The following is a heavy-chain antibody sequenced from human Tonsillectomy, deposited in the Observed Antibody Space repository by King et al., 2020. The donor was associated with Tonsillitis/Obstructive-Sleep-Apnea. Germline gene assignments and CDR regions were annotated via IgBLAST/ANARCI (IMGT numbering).Heavy chain of an antibody. Sequence: VQLVESGGGVVQPGRSLRLSCAASGFTFSNYAIHWVRQAPGKGLERVAVISYDGSNKYYAEAVQGRFTISSDNSKHMFYLQMNSLVAEDTAVYSCARELAVAGNSAFDIWGQGTLVTVSS. CDR2: ISYDGSNK. J-gene: IGHJ3*02. CDR1: GFTFSNYA. D-gene: IGHD6-19*01. CDR3: ARELAVAGNSAFDI. V-gene: IGHV3-30*01.